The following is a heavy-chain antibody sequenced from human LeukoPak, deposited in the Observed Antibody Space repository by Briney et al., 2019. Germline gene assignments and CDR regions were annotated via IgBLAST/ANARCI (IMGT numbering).Heavy chain of an antibody. D-gene: IGHD3-22*01. Sequence: GGPLRLSCAASGFTFDDYAMHWVRQAPGKGLEWVSLISGDGGSTYYADSVKGRFTISRDNSKNSLYLQMNSLRTEDTALYYCAKVPYYYDSSGYYSVDYWGQGTLVTVSS. J-gene: IGHJ4*02. CDR1: GFTFDDYA. CDR2: ISGDGGST. CDR3: AKVPYYYDSSGYYSVDY. V-gene: IGHV3-43*02.